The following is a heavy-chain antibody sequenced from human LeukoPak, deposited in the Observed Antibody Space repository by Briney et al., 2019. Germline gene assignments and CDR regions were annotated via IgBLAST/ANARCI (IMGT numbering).Heavy chain of an antibody. CDR3: ARGGMTTVTTATHWFDP. CDR2: IYHSGST. D-gene: IGHD4-17*01. V-gene: IGHV4-4*02. J-gene: IGHJ5*02. CDR1: GASISSSYW. Sequence: SGTLSLTCAVSGASISSSYWWSWVRQPPGKGLEWIGEIYHSGSTNYNPSLKSRVIISVDNSKNQFSLKLTSVTAADTAVYYCARGGMTTVTTATHWFDPWGRGTLVTVSS.